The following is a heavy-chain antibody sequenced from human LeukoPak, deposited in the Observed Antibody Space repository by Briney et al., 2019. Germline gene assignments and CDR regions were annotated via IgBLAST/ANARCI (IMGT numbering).Heavy chain of an antibody. CDR2: INPNSGGT. CDR3: ARSSSASRDDY. CDR1: GYTFTGYY. D-gene: IGHD6-6*01. J-gene: IGHJ4*02. V-gene: IGHV1-2*06. Sequence: ASVKVSCKASGYTFTGYYMHWVLQAPGQGLEWMGRINPNSGGTNYAQKFQGRVTMTRDTSIGTAYMELSRLRSDDTAVYYCARSSSASRDDYWGQGTLVTVSS.